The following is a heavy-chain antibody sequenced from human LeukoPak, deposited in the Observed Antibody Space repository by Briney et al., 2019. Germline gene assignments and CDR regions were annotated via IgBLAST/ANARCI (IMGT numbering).Heavy chain of an antibody. J-gene: IGHJ5*02. CDR1: GGSFSGYY. Sequence: PSETLSLTCAVYGGSFSGYYWSWIRQPPGKGLEWIGEINHSGSTNYNPSLKSRVTISVDTSKNQFSLKLSSVTAADTAVYYCARGTLIDPWGQGTLVTVS. V-gene: IGHV4-34*01. CDR3: ARGTLIDP. CDR2: INHSGST.